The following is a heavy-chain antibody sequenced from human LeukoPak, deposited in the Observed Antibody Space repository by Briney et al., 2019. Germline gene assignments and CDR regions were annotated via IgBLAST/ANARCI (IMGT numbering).Heavy chain of an antibody. CDR1: GYTFTGYY. CDR3: TTELEQQLADY. J-gene: IGHJ4*02. V-gene: IGHV3-30-3*01. Sequence: SCKASGYTFTGYYMHWVRQAPGKGLEWLAVISSDGSLEYYADSVKGRFTISRDNSKNTLYLQMNSLKTEDTAVYYCTTELEQQLADYWGQGTLVTVSS. CDR2: ISSDGSLE. D-gene: IGHD6-13*01.